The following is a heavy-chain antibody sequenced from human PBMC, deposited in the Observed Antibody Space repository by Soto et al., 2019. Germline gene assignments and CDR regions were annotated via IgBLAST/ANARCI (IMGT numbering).Heavy chain of an antibody. V-gene: IGHV1-69*04. J-gene: IGHJ6*02. Sequence: GASVKVSCKASGYTFTSYGISWVRQAPGQGLEWMGRIIPILGIANYAQKFQGRVTITADKSTSTAYMELSSLRSEDTAVYYCARDPRGATISGYYYYGMDVWGQGTTVTVSS. CDR3: ARDPRGATISGYYYYGMDV. CDR2: IIPILGIA. CDR1: GYTFTSYG. D-gene: IGHD5-12*01.